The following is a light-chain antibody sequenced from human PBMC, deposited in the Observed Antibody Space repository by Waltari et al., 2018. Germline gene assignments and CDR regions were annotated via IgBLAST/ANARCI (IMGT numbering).Light chain of an antibody. CDR2: AAS. CDR3: QQSYSAPHT. Sequence: DIQMTQSPSSLSASVGDRVTITCRTSQSISNYLNWYQQQPGEAPKLLIYAASSLQSGVPSRFSGSGSGTDFTLTISSLQPEDFATYYCQQSYSAPHTFGQGTNLEI. V-gene: IGKV1-39*01. CDR1: QSISNY. J-gene: IGKJ2*01.